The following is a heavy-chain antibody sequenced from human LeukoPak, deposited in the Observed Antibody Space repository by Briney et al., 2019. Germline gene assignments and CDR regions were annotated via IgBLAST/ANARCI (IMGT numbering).Heavy chain of an antibody. CDR1: GGSTNSGSFY. V-gene: IGHV4-39*01. CDR3: ARRPSGYDYSHFDS. Sequence: SETLSLTCSVSGGSTNSGSFYWGWIRQPPGKGLEWIGSIYYSGKTFYNPSLKSRVTISVDTSKNQFSLKLSSVTAADTAVYYCARRPSGYDYSHFDSWGQGTLVTVSS. J-gene: IGHJ4*02. D-gene: IGHD5-12*01. CDR2: IYYSGKT.